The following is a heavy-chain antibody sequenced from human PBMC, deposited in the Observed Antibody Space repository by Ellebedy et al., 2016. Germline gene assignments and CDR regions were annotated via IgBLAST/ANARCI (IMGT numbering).Heavy chain of an antibody. CDR3: ARDFLPGSPDYFDY. V-gene: IGHV3-30-3*01. CDR2: TSPGANIK. J-gene: IGHJ4*02. CDR1: GFTFSAYE. D-gene: IGHD3-10*01. Sequence: GESLKISXAASGFTFSAYELHWVRQAPGKGLEWVAVTSPGANIKIYTDSVKGRFTISRDNSKNTLALQMNSLRPEDTAVYYCARDFLPGSPDYFDYWGRGTLVTVSS.